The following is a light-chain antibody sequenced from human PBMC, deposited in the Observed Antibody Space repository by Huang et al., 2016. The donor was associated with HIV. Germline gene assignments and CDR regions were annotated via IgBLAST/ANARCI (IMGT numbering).Light chain of an antibody. CDR2: GAS. J-gene: IGKJ2*01. V-gene: IGKV3-15*01. Sequence: ERVMTQSLDTLSVSPGERATLYCRASQYVSSNLAWYQQKPGQAPRLLVYGASTRVIDIPARFSGSGSGTEFTLTISSLQSEDSAVYYCQQYNNWPRTFGQGTKLEIK. CDR1: QYVSSN. CDR3: QQYNNWPRT.